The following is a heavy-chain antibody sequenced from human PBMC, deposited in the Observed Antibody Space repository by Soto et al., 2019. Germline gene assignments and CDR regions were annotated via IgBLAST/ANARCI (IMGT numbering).Heavy chain of an antibody. CDR2: IYTSGST. J-gene: IGHJ5*02. CDR3: ARDCRYCSSTTRFDP. D-gene: IGHD2-2*01. V-gene: IGHV4-4*07. Sequence: PSETLSLTCTVSGGSISSYYWSWIRQPAGKGLEWIGRIYTSGSTNYNPSLKSRVTMSVDTSKNQFSLKLSSVTAADTAVYYCARDCRYCSSTTRFDPWGQGTLVTVSS. CDR1: GGSISSYY.